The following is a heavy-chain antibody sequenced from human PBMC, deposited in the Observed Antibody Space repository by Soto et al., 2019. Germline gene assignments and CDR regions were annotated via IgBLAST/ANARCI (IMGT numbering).Heavy chain of an antibody. CDR3: ARDSVPLANCFDP. D-gene: IGHD3-16*01. CDR2: INPNTDYT. CDR1: GYTFTGSY. J-gene: IGHJ5*02. V-gene: IGHV1-2*02. Sequence: ASVKVSCKASGYTFTGSYIHWVRQAPGQGLEWMGWINPNTDYTNYAQKFQGRVTMTRDTSISTAYMELRRLRSDDTAVYYCARDSVPLANCFDPWGQGTLVTVSS.